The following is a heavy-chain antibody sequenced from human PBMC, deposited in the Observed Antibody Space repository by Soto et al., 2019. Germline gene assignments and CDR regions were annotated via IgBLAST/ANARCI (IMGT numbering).Heavy chain of an antibody. V-gene: IGHV4-34*01. Sequence: PSETLSLTCAVYGGSFSGYYWSWIRQPPGKGLEWIGEINHSGSTNYNPSLKSRVTISVDTSKNQFSLKLSSVTAADTAVYYCGKVVVVAAFLDGMDVWGQGTTVTVSS. D-gene: IGHD2-15*01. CDR1: GGSFSGYY. J-gene: IGHJ6*02. CDR2: INHSGST. CDR3: GKVVVVAAFLDGMDV.